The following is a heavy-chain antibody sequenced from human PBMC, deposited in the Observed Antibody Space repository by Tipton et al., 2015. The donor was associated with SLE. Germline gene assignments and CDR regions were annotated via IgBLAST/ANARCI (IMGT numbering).Heavy chain of an antibody. D-gene: IGHD6-13*01. Sequence: GLVKPSETLSLTCSVSGDSISGYYWSWIRQPPGKGLEWIGNIYDSGRTKYNPSLKSRVNISIDTSSNQFSLKLRSMTSADTAVYYCATEVIAAAGRFDSWGQGTLVTVSS. CDR1: GDSISGYY. CDR2: IYDSGRT. J-gene: IGHJ4*02. V-gene: IGHV4-59*01. CDR3: ATEVIAAAGRFDS.